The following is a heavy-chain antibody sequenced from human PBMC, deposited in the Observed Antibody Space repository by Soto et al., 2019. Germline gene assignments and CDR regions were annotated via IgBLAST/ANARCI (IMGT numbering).Heavy chain of an antibody. J-gene: IGHJ4*02. CDR3: ARGGTSSWYDY. Sequence: QVQLQQSGPGLVKPSQTLSLTCAVSGDSGSSNSADWNWIRQSPSTGLEWLRRACYRSKWYNDYAGSATSRISINPHTSKNQFSLQLNAVTPEDTVVYYCARGGTSSWYDYWGQRTLVTVSS. V-gene: IGHV6-1*01. CDR1: GDSGSSNSAD. CDR2: ACYRSKWYN. D-gene: IGHD6-13*01.